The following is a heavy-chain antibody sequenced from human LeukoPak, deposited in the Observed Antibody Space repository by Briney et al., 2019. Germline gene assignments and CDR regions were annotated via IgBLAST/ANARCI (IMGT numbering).Heavy chain of an antibody. J-gene: IGHJ4*02. D-gene: IGHD6-13*01. CDR2: ISGDGGST. CDR3: AKRSIAAAGEEFFDY. V-gene: IGHV3-43*02. Sequence: GGSLRLSCAASGFTFDDYAMHWVRQAPGKGLEWVSLISGDGGSTYYADSVKGRFTISRDNSKNSLYLQMNSLRTEDTALYYCAKRSIAAAGEEFFDYWGQGTLVTVSS. CDR1: GFTFDDYA.